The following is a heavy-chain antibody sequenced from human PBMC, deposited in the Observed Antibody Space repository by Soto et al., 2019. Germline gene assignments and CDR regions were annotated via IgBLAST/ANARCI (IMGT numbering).Heavy chain of an antibody. CDR2: IYYSGST. CDR1: GGFISRSSYY. CDR3: ARLVGVAGTTYYYYYGMDV. Sequence: ASETLSLTCTVSGGFISRSSYYWGWIRQPPGKGLEWIGSIYYSGSTYYNTSLKSRVTISVDTSKNQFSLKLNSVTAADTAVYYCARLVGVAGTTYYYYYGMDVWGQGTTVTVSS. D-gene: IGHD6-19*01. V-gene: IGHV4-39*01. J-gene: IGHJ6*02.